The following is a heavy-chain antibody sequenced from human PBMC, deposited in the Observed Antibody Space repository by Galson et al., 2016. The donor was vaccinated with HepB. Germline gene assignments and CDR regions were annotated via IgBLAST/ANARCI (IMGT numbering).Heavy chain of an antibody. J-gene: IGHJ6*02. CDR1: GYTFTSYG. CDR3: ARGLVEWSFPYYAAMDV. CDR2: IWYDGSNT. D-gene: IGHD3-3*01. V-gene: IGHV3-33*01. Sequence: SLRLSCATSGYTFTSYGMHWVRQAPGKGLEWVAVIWYDGSNTFYGDSVKGRFLISRDIPKRTVFLQMNSLRADDTAVYYCARGLVEWSFPYYAAMDVGGHGTTVTVSS.